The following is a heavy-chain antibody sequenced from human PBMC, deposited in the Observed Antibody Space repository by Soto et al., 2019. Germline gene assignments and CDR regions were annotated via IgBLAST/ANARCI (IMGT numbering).Heavy chain of an antibody. V-gene: IGHV3-48*02. J-gene: IGHJ4*02. CDR3: ARDVGYYYDSSGYYGGSDY. Sequence: GGSLRLSCAASGFTFSSYSMNWVRQAPGKGLEWVSYISSSSSTIYYADSVKGRFTISRDNAKNSLYLQMNSLRDEDTAVYYCARDVGYYYDSSGYYGGSDYWGQGTLVTVSS. CDR2: ISSSSSTI. D-gene: IGHD3-22*01. CDR1: GFTFSSYS.